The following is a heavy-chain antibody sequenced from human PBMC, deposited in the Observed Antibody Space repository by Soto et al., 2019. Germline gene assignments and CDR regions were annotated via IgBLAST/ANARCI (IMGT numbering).Heavy chain of an antibody. D-gene: IGHD3-3*01. J-gene: IGHJ4*02. V-gene: IGHV4-59*01. Sequence: QVQLQESGPGLVKPSETLSLTCSVSGGSISDYYWSWIRQSPEKRLEYIAYSSYGGITNLNGALTGRVTMSIDTSKNQFSLTATSLIAADTAVYYCARARKATYITGGFDSWGQGTLVTVSS. CDR2: SSYGGIT. CDR3: ARARKATYITGGFDS. CDR1: GGSISDYY.